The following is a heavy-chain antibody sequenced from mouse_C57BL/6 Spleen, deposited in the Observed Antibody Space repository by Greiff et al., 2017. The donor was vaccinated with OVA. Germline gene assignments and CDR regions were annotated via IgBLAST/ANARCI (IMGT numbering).Heavy chain of an antibody. CDR1: GYAFSSSW. V-gene: IGHV1-82*01. CDR2: IYPGDGDT. J-gene: IGHJ3*01. Sequence: QVQLKESGPELVKPGASVKISCKASGYAFSSSWMNWVKQRPGKGLEWIGRIYPGDGDTNYNGKFKGKATLTADKSSSTAYMQRSSLTSEDSAVYFCAYYDYDDAYWGQGTLVTVSA. CDR3: AYYDYDDAY. D-gene: IGHD2-4*01.